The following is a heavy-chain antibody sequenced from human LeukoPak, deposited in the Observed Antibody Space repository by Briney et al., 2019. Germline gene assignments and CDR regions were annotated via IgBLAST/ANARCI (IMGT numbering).Heavy chain of an antibody. Sequence: GGSLRLSCAASGFTFSSHGMNWVRQAPGKGLEWVSGISPSGGITYYTDSVKGRFTISRDTSKNTLFLQMNSLRAEDTAVYYCARDNYDSSGPYYFDYWGQGTLVTVSS. J-gene: IGHJ4*02. CDR3: ARDNYDSSGPYYFDY. V-gene: IGHV3-23*01. CDR2: ISPSGGIT. CDR1: GFTFSSHG. D-gene: IGHD3-22*01.